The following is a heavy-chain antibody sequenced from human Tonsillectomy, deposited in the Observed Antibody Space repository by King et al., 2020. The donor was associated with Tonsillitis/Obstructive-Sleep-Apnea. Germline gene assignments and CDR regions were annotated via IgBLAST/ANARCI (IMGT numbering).Heavy chain of an antibody. D-gene: IGHD3-22*01. Sequence: VQLVESGGGLVQPGGSLRLSCAASGFTFSSYDMHWVRQATGKGLEWVSGIGTTGDPYYPGSVKGRFTISSENAKNSLYLQMNSLRAWDTAVYYCARAYDSSGYYYYGLDVWGQGTPVTVSS. CDR2: IGTTGDP. J-gene: IGHJ6*02. CDR3: ARAYDSSGYYYYGLDV. CDR1: GFTFSSYD. V-gene: IGHV3-13*05.